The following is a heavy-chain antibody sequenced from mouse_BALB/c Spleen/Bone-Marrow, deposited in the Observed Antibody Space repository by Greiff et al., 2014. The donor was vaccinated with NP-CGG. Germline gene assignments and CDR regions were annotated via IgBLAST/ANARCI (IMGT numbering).Heavy chain of an antibody. CDR3: ARFIATAYAMDY. Sequence: VQLQQSGAELVRPGTSVKVSCKASGYAFSNYLIEWVKQRPGQGLVWIGVINPGSGDINYNEKFKGKAALTADKSSSTAYMQLSSLTSDDSAVYFCARFIATAYAMDYWGQGTSVTVSS. V-gene: IGHV1-54*01. CDR2: INPGSGDI. J-gene: IGHJ4*01. CDR1: GYAFSNYL. D-gene: IGHD1-1*01.